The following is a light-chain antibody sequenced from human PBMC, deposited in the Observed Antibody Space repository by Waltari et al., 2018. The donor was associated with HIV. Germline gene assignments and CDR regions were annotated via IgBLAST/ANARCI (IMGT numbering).Light chain of an antibody. CDR1: SSNIGAGYD. V-gene: IGLV1-40*01. CDR3: QSYDSSLSGSFVV. Sequence: QSVLTQPPSVSGAPGQRVTISCTGSSSNIGAGYDVHWYQQLPGTAPKLLIYGNGNRPSGVPDRFSGSKSGPSASLAITGLQAEDEADYYCQSYDSSLSGSFVVFGGGTKLTVL. J-gene: IGLJ2*01. CDR2: GNG.